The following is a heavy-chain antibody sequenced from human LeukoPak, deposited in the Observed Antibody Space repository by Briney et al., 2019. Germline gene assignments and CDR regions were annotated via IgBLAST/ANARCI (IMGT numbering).Heavy chain of an antibody. J-gene: IGHJ6*02. CDR2: INHSGST. CDR3: ARRTRGYSYGPYYYGMDV. Sequence: SETLSLTCTASGGSISSYYWSWIRQPPGKGLEWIGEINHSGSTNYNPSLKSRVTISLDTSKNQFSLKVSTVTAADTAVYYCARRTRGYSYGPYYYGMDVWGQGTTVTVSS. CDR1: GGSISSYY. D-gene: IGHD5-18*01. V-gene: IGHV4-34*01.